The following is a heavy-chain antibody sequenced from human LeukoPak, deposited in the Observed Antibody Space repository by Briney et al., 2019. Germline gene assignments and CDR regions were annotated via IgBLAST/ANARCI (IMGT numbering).Heavy chain of an antibody. CDR2: ITGSGGTT. CDR3: AKDRLGAILYFDY. CDR1: EFSVGSNY. Sequence: PGGSLRLSCAASEFSVGSNYMTWVRQAPGKGLEWVSAITGSGGTTYYADSVKGRFTISRDNSKNTLYMQMNSLRAGDTAVYYCAKDRLGAILYFDYWGQGTLVTVSS. V-gene: IGHV3-23*01. D-gene: IGHD1-26*01. J-gene: IGHJ4*02.